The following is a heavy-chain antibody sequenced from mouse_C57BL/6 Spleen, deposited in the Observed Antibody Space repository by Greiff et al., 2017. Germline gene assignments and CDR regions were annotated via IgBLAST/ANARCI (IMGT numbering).Heavy chain of an antibody. V-gene: IGHV5-16*01. D-gene: IGHD1-1*01. CDR1: GFTFSDYY. Sequence: EVKLVESEGGLVQPGSSMKLSCTASGFTFSDYYMAWVRQVPEKGLEWVANIKYDGSSTYYLDSLKSRFIISRDNAKNILYLQMSSLKSEDTATYYCARAGSSYGYFDVWGTGTTVTVSS. CDR2: IKYDGSST. CDR3: ARAGSSYGYFDV. J-gene: IGHJ1*03.